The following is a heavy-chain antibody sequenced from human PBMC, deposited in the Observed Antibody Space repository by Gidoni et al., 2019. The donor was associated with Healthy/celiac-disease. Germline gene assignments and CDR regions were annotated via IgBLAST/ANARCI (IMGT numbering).Heavy chain of an antibody. V-gene: IGHV3-66*01. CDR1: GFTVSSHY. CDR2: IFSGGST. J-gene: IGHJ3*02. Sequence: EVQLVESGGGLVQPGGSLRLSCAASGFTVSSHYMSWVRQAPGKGLEWVSVIFSGGSTYYADSVKGRFTISRDNSKNTLYLQMNSLRAEDTAVYYCARAPYYYDSSGYYFGAFDIWGQGTMVTVSS. D-gene: IGHD3-22*01. CDR3: ARAPYYYDSSGYYFGAFDI.